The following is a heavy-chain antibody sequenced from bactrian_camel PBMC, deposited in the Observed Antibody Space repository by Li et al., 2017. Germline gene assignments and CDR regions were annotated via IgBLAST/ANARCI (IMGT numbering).Heavy chain of an antibody. J-gene: IGHJ4*01. V-gene: IGHV3S28*01. CDR3: AADLGWCGSAPLQRTFRN. CDR1: EYTYC. D-gene: IGHD6*01. Sequence: QLVESGGGSVQAGGALSVSCTASEYTYCMAWFRQAPGKEREGVAAIAPSTGSTYYDDSVKGRFTVSHVNANNTLHLQMNSLKPEDTAVYYCAADLGWCGSAPLQRTFRNWGQGTQVTVS. CDR2: IAPSTGST.